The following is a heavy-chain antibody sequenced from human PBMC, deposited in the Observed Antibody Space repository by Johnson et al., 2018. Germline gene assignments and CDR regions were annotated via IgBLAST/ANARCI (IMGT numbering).Heavy chain of an antibody. CDR2: IYSGGST. D-gene: IGHD6-13*01. Sequence: VQLVQSGGGLVQPGGSLRLSCAASGFTVSSNYMSWVRQAPGKGLEWVSVIYSGGSTYYADSVKGRFTISRDISKNTLYLQMNSLRVEDTAVYFCARERTLGGSWSSAFYIWGQGTMVTVSS. V-gene: IGHV3-66*02. CDR3: ARERTLGGSWSSAFYI. J-gene: IGHJ3*02. CDR1: GFTVSSNY.